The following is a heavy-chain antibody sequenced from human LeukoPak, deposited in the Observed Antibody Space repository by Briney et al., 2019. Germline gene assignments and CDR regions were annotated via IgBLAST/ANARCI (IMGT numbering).Heavy chain of an antibody. J-gene: IGHJ4*02. Sequence: GRSLRLSCAASGFTFDDYAMHWVRQAPGKGLEWVSGISWNSGSIGYADSVKGRFTISRDNAKNSLYLQMNSLRAEDTALYYCAEDRDSGGWYFDYWGQGTLVTVSS. D-gene: IGHD6-19*01. V-gene: IGHV3-9*01. CDR2: ISWNSGSI. CDR3: AEDRDSGGWYFDY. CDR1: GFTFDDYA.